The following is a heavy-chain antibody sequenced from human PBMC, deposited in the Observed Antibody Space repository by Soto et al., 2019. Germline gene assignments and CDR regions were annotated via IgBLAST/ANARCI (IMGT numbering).Heavy chain of an antibody. J-gene: IGHJ4*02. CDR3: ARGRTVRNYADDSSDYFYFFDY. CDR2: VYYTGST. CDR1: GDSISTFY. V-gene: IGHV4-59*01. Sequence: SETLSLTCTVSGDSISTFYWGWMRQSPGKELEWIGYVYYTGSTNYNPSLKSRVTISVDRSKNQFSLKPTSANAADTAVYYCARGRTVRNYADDSSDYFYFFDYWGQGTQLTVSS. D-gene: IGHD3-22*01.